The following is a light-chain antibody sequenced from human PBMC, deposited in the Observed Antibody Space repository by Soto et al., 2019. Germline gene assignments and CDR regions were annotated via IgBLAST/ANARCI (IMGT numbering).Light chain of an antibody. Sequence: DIQMTQSPSSLSASVGDRVTITCRSSQTISNFLNWYQQKPGKAHDLLIYAASSLQSGVPSRFSGSGSGTDFTLTISSLQPEEFATYYCQQSYNTPLTFGQGTRLEIK. CDR3: QQSYNTPLT. CDR1: QTISNF. J-gene: IGKJ5*01. V-gene: IGKV1-39*01. CDR2: AAS.